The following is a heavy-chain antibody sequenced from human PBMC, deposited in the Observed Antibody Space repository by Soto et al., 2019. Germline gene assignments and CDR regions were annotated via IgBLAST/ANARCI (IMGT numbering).Heavy chain of an antibody. V-gene: IGHV1-69*01. CDR2: IIPIFGTA. CDR1: GGTFSSYA. Sequence: QVQLVQSGAEVKKPGSSVKVSCKASGGTFSSYAISWVRQAPGQGLEWMGGIIPIFGTANYAQKFQGRVTITADESTGTAYMELSSLRAEDTAVYYCARGPPGITMVRADFDYWGQGTLVTVSS. CDR3: ARGPPGITMVRADFDY. D-gene: IGHD3-10*01. J-gene: IGHJ4*02.